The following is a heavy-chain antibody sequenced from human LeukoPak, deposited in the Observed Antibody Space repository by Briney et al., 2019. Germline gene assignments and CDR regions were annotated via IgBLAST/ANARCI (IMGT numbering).Heavy chain of an antibody. V-gene: IGHV1-18*01. CDR3: ARDQPYYYGSGSEKFDY. Sequence: VASVKVSCKASGYTFTSYGISWVRQAPGQGLEWMGWISAYNGNTNYAQKLQGRVTMTTDTSTSTAYMELRSLRSDDTAVYYCARDQPYYYGSGSEKFDYWGQGTLVTVSS. J-gene: IGHJ4*02. CDR1: GYTFTSYG. D-gene: IGHD3-10*01. CDR2: ISAYNGNT.